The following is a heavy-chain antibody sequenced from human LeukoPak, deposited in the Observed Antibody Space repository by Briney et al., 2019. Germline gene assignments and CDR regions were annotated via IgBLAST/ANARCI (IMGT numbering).Heavy chain of an antibody. J-gene: IGHJ4*02. CDR2: ISGSGGST. Sequence: GGSLRLSCAATGFTFRSYAMSWVRQAPGKGLEWVSAISGSGGSTYYADSVKGRFTISRDNSKNTLYLQMNSLRAEDTAVYYCAKASEYDFWSGYPTPALDYWGQGTLVTVSS. V-gene: IGHV3-23*01. D-gene: IGHD3-3*01. CDR3: AKASEYDFWSGYPTPALDY. CDR1: GFTFRSYA.